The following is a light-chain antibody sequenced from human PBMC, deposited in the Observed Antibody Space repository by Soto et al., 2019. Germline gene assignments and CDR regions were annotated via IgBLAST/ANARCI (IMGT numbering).Light chain of an antibody. Sequence: EIVLTQSPATLSLSPGERATLSCRASQSVSSYLAWYQQKPGQAPRLLIYDASNRATGIPARFSGSGSGTDFTLTISSLEPADFAVYYCHQRSNWPPWTFGQGTKVEIK. J-gene: IGKJ1*01. CDR2: DAS. CDR3: HQRSNWPPWT. V-gene: IGKV3-11*01. CDR1: QSVSSY.